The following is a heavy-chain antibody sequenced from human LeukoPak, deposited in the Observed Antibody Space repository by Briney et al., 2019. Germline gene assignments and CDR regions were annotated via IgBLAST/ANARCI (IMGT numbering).Heavy chain of an antibody. V-gene: IGHV3-7*01. CDR1: GFTFSSYS. CDR2: TKQDGNEK. Sequence: AGGSLRLSCAASGFTFSSYSMNWVRQAPGKGLEWVANTKQDGNEKYYVDSVKGRFTISRDNAKNSLYLQMNSLRAEDTAVYYCARAYFEYWGQGTLVTVSS. CDR3: ARAYFEY. J-gene: IGHJ4*02.